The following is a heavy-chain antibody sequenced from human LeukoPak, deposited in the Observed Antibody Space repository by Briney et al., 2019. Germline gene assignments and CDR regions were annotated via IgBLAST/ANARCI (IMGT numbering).Heavy chain of an antibody. CDR2: IYYSGST. D-gene: IGHD3-9*01. V-gene: IGHV4-59*01. Sequence: SETLSLPSTVSGVSICSYYWSWIRQPPRKGLEWIGYIYYSGSTDSNPSLKSRVTISVATSKNPFSLKLRSVTAADTAVYYCARRPRNDILTGTPFDYWGQGILATVSS. CDR3: ARRPRNDILTGTPFDY. CDR1: GVSICSYY. J-gene: IGHJ4*02.